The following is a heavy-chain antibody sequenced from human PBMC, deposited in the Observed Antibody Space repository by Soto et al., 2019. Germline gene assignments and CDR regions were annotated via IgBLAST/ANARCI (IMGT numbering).Heavy chain of an antibody. J-gene: IGHJ4*02. CDR2: IIPIFGTA. V-gene: IGHV1-69*13. CDR1: GGTFSSYA. Sequence: SVKVSCKASGGTFSSYAISWVRQAPGQGLEWMGGIIPIFGTANYAQKFQGRVTITADESTSTAYMELSSLRSEDTAVYYCARVSDYYDSSGYYPLDYWGQGTLVTVSS. CDR3: ARVSDYYDSSGYYPLDY. D-gene: IGHD3-22*01.